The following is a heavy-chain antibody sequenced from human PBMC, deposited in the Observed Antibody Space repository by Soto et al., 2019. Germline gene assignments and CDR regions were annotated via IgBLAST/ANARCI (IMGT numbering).Heavy chain of an antibody. D-gene: IGHD3-16*02. CDR2: IYHSGST. Sequence: PSETLSLTCAVSGGSISSGGYSWSWIRQPPGKGLEWIGYIYHSGSTYYNPSLKSRVTISVDRSKNQFSLKLSSVTAADTAVYYCARGSITFGGVIADWGQGTLVTVSS. V-gene: IGHV4-30-2*01. CDR3: ARGSITFGGVIAD. CDR1: GGSISSGGYS. J-gene: IGHJ4*02.